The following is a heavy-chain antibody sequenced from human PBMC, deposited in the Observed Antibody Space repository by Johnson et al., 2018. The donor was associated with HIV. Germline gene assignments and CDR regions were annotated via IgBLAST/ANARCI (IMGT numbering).Heavy chain of an antibody. Sequence: QVQLVESGGGVVQPGRSLRLSCAASGFTFSSYAMHWVRQAPGKGLEWVAVISYDGSDKYYADSVKGRFTISRDSSKNTLYLQMNSLRAEDTAVYYCAKERGIVVVRDAFDIWGQGTMVTVSS. J-gene: IGHJ3*02. CDR1: GFTFSSYA. CDR3: AKERGIVVVRDAFDI. D-gene: IGHD3-22*01. V-gene: IGHV3-30*04. CDR2: ISYDGSDK.